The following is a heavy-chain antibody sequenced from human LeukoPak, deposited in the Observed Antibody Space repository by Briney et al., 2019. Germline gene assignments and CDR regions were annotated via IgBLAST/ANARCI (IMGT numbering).Heavy chain of an antibody. CDR1: GFTFSSYG. CDR2: IWYDGSNK. Sequence: GGSLRLSCAASGFTFSSYGMHWVRQAPGKGLEWVAVIWYDGSNKYYADSVKGRFTISRDNSKNTLYLQMNSLRAEDTAVYYCARDPLPYCSSTSCSKLPYYYYGMDVWGQGTTVTVSS. D-gene: IGHD2-2*01. V-gene: IGHV3-33*01. J-gene: IGHJ6*02. CDR3: ARDPLPYCSSTSCSKLPYYYYGMDV.